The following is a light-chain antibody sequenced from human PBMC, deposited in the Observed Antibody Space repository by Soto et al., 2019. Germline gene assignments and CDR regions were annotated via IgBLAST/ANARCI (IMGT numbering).Light chain of an antibody. Sequence: QSALTQPASVSGSPGQSITISCTGTSSDVGGYNYVSWYQQHPGKAPKLMIYDVSNRPSGIYNRFSGSKSGSTASLTISGLQAEDEADYYCSSYSSSSPYVVGTGTKVTVL. CDR1: SSDVGGYNY. V-gene: IGLV2-14*01. CDR2: DVS. J-gene: IGLJ1*01. CDR3: SSYSSSSPYV.